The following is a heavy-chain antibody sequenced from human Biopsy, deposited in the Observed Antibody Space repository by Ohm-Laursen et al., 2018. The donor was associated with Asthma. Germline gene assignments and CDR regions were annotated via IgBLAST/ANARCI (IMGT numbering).Heavy chain of an antibody. D-gene: IGHD3-3*01. CDR1: GFTFSSYG. J-gene: IGHJ4*02. V-gene: IGHV3-30*03. CDR3: ASQSSGPDFWSGYYYFDY. CDR2: ISYDGSNK. Sequence: SLRLSCSASGFTFSSYGMHWVRQAPGKGLEWVAVISYDGSNKYYADSVKGRFTISRDNSKNTPYLQMNSLRAEDTAVYYCASQSSGPDFWSGYYYFDYWGQGTLVTVSS.